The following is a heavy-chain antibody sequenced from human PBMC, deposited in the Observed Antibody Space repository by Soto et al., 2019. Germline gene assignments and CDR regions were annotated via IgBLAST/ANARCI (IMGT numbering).Heavy chain of an antibody. J-gene: IGHJ4*02. D-gene: IGHD3-10*01. CDR2: IYYDGSNK. Sequence: GGSQRLSSAASGFNFGSYGIHWVRQAPGKGLEWVAVIYYDGSNKYYADSVKGRFTISRDNSKNTLYLQINSLRAEDTAVYYCARVPGSGSYYSTPFDYWGQGTLVTVSS. CDR3: ARVPGSGSYYSTPFDY. CDR1: GFNFGSYG. V-gene: IGHV3-33*01.